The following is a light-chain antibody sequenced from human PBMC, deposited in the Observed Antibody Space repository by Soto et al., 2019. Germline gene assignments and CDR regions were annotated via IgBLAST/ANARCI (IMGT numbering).Light chain of an antibody. Sequence: VLTQPASVSGSPGQWITISCTGTSSDIGYYNYVSWYRQDPGKAPKLILYEVSNRPSGVSNRFSGSKSGNTASLTISGLQAEDEADYYCSSYARSSSLVVFGGGTK. CDR1: SSDIGYYNY. CDR2: EVS. J-gene: IGLJ3*02. V-gene: IGLV2-14*01. CDR3: SSYARSSSLVV.